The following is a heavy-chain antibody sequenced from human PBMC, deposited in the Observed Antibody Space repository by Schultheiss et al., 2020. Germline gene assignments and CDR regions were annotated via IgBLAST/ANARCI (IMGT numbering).Heavy chain of an antibody. J-gene: IGHJ4*02. CDR2: ISWNSGSI. Sequence: GGSLRLSCAASGFTFDDYAMHWVRQAPGKGLEWVSGISWNSGSIGYADSVKGRFTISRDNAKNSLYLQMNSLRAEDTALYYCAKDPDYYDSSWGQGTLVTGSS. CDR1: GFTFDDYA. CDR3: AKDPDYYDSS. D-gene: IGHD3-22*01. V-gene: IGHV3-9*01.